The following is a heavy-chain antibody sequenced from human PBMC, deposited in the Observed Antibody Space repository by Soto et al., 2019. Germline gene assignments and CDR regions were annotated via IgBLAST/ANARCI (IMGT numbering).Heavy chain of an antibody. V-gene: IGHV3-30*18. CDR1: GFTFSSYG. Sequence: GSLRLSCAASGFTFSSYGMHWVRQAPGKGLEWVAVISYDGSNKYYADSVKGRFTISRDNSKNTPYLQMNSLRAEDAAVYYCAKDRGIVVVPAGPFDYWGQGTLVTVSS. D-gene: IGHD2-2*01. J-gene: IGHJ4*02. CDR2: ISYDGSNK. CDR3: AKDRGIVVVPAGPFDY.